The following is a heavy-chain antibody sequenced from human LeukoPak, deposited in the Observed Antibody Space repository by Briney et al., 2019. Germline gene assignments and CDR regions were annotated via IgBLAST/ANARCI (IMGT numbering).Heavy chain of an antibody. CDR1: GFTFSRYG. J-gene: IGHJ4*02. CDR3: AREWGLIAVAGGPGY. CDR2: IWYDGHNK. D-gene: IGHD6-19*01. V-gene: IGHV3-33*01. Sequence: PGGSLRLSCAASGFTFSRYGMHWVRQAPGKGLEWLAIIWYDGHNKYYADSVKGRFTISRDNSKNTLFLEMNDLRAEDTALYYCAREWGLIAVAGGPGYWGQGTLVTVSS.